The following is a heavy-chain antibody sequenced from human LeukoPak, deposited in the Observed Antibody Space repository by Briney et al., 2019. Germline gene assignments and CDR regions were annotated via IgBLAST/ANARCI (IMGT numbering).Heavy chain of an antibody. CDR3: AKFPLLGYYDSSGHAEYFQH. CDR2: ISGSGGST. J-gene: IGHJ1*01. Sequence: ETLSLTCTVSGGSISSSSYYWGWIRQAPGKGLEWVSAISGSGGSTYYADSVKGRFTISRDNSKNTLYLQMNSLRAEDTAVYYCAKFPLLGYYDSSGHAEYFQHWGQGTLVTVSS. CDR1: GGSISSSSYY. D-gene: IGHD3-22*01. V-gene: IGHV3-23*01.